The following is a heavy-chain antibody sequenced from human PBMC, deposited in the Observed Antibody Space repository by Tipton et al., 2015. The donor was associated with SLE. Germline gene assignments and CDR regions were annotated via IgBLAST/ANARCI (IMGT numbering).Heavy chain of an antibody. V-gene: IGHV4-38-2*01. Sequence: TLSLTCVVSDYSISSPYYWGWIRQPPGKGLEWIGNIYHTGTTYYIPSLKSRVTISIDTSKNNFSLKMTAVTAADTAVYYCARLSTDYADRSGYGYFDHWGQGTLVTVSS. CDR3: ARLSTDYADRSGYGYFDH. D-gene: IGHD3-22*01. CDR2: IYHTGTT. CDR1: DYSISSPYY. J-gene: IGHJ4*02.